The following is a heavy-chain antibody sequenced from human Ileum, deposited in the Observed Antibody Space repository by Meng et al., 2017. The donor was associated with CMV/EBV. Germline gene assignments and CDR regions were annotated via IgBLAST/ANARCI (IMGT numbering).Heavy chain of an antibody. V-gene: IGHV4-39*07. Sequence: SGGSISNSNTYHWAWVRQSPGMGLEWIGHIYYTGSTQYIPSLKSRLSMSLDTSKNQFSLTLSSVTAADTAVYYCARWRSSGWYYFDYWGQGTLVTVSS. CDR1: GGSISNSNTYH. J-gene: IGHJ4*02. CDR2: IYYTGST. CDR3: ARWRSSGWYYFDY. D-gene: IGHD6-19*01.